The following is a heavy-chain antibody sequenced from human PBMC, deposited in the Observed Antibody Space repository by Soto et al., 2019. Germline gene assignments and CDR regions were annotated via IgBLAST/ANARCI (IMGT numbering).Heavy chain of an antibody. J-gene: IGHJ6*02. CDR3: ASEKWTQVDYYYGVDV. D-gene: IGHD5-18*01. V-gene: IGHV6-1*01. CDR1: GDSVSSSSVT. CDR2: TYYRSKWYN. Sequence: PSQTLSLTCVISGDSVSSSSVTWNWIRQSPSRGLEWLGRTYYRSKWYNDFAVSVKSRITVNPDTSKNQFSLQLKSVTPEDTVIYYCASEKWTQVDYYYGVDVWGQGTTVTVSS.